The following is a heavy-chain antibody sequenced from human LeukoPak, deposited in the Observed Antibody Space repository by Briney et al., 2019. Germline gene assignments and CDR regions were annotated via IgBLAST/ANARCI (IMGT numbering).Heavy chain of an antibody. CDR2: ISSGGNTI. V-gene: IGHV3-11*04. Sequence: GGSLRLSCAASGFTFSDYYMSWIRQAPGKGLEWVSYISSGGNTIYYADSVKGRFTISSDNSKNTLYLQMNSLKPEDTAVYYCAKQEGAVGSMDFQHWGQGTLVTVSS. J-gene: IGHJ1*01. D-gene: IGHD2/OR15-2a*01. CDR3: AKQEGAVGSMDFQH. CDR1: GFTFSDYY.